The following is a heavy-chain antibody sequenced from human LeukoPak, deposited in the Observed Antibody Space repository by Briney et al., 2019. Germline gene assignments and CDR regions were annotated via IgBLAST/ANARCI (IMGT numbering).Heavy chain of an antibody. CDR1: GFTFSSYA. CDR2: ISGSGGST. D-gene: IGHD1-26*01. Sequence: GGSLRLSCAASGFTFSSYAMSWVRQAPGKGLEWVSAISGSGGSTYYADSVKGRFTISRDNSKNTLYLQMNSLRAEDTAVYYCAKDRHAGSSYWYFDLWGRGTLVTVSS. CDR3: AKDRHAGSSYWYFDL. J-gene: IGHJ2*01. V-gene: IGHV3-23*01.